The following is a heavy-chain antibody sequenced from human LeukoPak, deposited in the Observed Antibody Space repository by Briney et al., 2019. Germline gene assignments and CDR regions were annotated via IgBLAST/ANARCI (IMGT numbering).Heavy chain of an antibody. D-gene: IGHD2-15*01. CDR2: IRSTAYGGTP. CDR3: AHSTSGYCSGGSCAFHY. Sequence: GGSLRLSCTASGLTFGDYAMSWVRQAPGKGLEWVSFIRSTAYGGTPEYAASVKGRFTISRDDSKGIAYLQMNSLRTEDTGIYYCAHSTSGYCSGGSCAFHYWGQGTLVTVSS. J-gene: IGHJ4*02. V-gene: IGHV3-49*04. CDR1: GLTFGDYA.